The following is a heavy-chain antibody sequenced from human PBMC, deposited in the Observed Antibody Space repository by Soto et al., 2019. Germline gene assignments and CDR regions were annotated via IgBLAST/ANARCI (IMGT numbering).Heavy chain of an antibody. J-gene: IGHJ4*02. CDR2: IWYDGSNK. D-gene: IGHD6-19*01. Sequence: GGSLRLSCAASGFTFSSYGMHWVRQAPGKGLEWVAVIWYDGSNKYYADSVKGRFTISRDNSKNTLYLQMNSLRAEDTAVYYSASDRYYGSGPFEYWGQGTLVTVSS. CDR1: GFTFSSYG. CDR3: ASDRYYGSGPFEY. V-gene: IGHV3-33*01.